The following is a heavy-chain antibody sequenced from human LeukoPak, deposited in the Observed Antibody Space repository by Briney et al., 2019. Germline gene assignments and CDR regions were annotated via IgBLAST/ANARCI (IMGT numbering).Heavy chain of an antibody. D-gene: IGHD5-18*01. V-gene: IGHV3-33*06. CDR1: GFTFSTYG. J-gene: IGHJ4*02. CDR3: AKEGDSYGYNY. Sequence: GGSLGLSCTASGFTFSTYGMHWVRQAPGKGLEWVAVIWYDGTNKYYADSVKGRFTISRDNSKNTLYLQMNSLRAEDTAVYHCAKEGDSYGYNYWGQGTPVTVSS. CDR2: IWYDGTNK.